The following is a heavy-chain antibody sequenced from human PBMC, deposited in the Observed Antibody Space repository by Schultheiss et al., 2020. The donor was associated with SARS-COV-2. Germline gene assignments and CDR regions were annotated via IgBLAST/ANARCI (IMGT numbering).Heavy chain of an antibody. CDR2: ISCGGGT. CDR3: ARDLRPVRDGYNSADY. Sequence: SETLSLTCTVSAGSISRSSYYWAWTRQPPGKRLDYMGNISCGGGTHYSPSLKRRVTISVDTSKSQFSLKLSSVTAADTAVYYCARDLRPVRDGYNSADYWGQGTLVTVSS. D-gene: IGHD5-24*01. V-gene: IGHV4-39*07. CDR1: AGSISRSSYY. J-gene: IGHJ4*02.